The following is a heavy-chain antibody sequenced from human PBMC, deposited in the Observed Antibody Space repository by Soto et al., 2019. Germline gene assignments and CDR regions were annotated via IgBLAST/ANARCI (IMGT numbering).Heavy chain of an antibody. J-gene: IGHJ1*01. CDR2: IYPGDSDT. D-gene: IGHD3-22*01. Sequence: PGESLKISCKGSGYSFTSYWIGWVRQMPGKGLEWMGIIYPGDSDTRYSPSFQGQVSISADTSINTAYLQWSSLKASDTAMFYCARLGGDYYDGRGYYYAEYFQHWGQGTLVTVSS. V-gene: IGHV5-51*01. CDR1: GYSFTSYW. CDR3: ARLGGDYYDGRGYYYAEYFQH.